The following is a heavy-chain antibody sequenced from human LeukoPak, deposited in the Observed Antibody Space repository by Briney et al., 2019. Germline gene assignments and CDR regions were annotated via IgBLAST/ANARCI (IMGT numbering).Heavy chain of an antibody. CDR1: GGTFISYA. D-gene: IGHD3-22*01. Sequence: TSVKVSCKASGGTFISYAISWVRQAPGQGLEWMGGIIPIFGTANYAQKFQGRVTITADESTSTAYMELSSLRSEDTAVYYCALGYYDSSGSVYYYGMDVWGQGTTVTVSS. CDR3: ALGYYDSSGSVYYYGMDV. J-gene: IGHJ6*02. CDR2: IIPIFGTA. V-gene: IGHV1-69*01.